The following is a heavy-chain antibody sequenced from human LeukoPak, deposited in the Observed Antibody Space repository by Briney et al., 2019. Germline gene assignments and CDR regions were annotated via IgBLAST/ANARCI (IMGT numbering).Heavy chain of an antibody. CDR1: GGSFSGYY. CDR2: INHSGST. D-gene: IGHD6-13*01. V-gene: IGHV4-34*01. CDR3: ARGEYSSSPDY. J-gene: IGHJ4*02. Sequence: PSETLSLTCAVYGGSFSGYYWSWIRQPPGKGLEWIGEINHSGSTNYNPSLKSRVTISVDTSKNQFSLKLSSVTAADTAVYYCARGEYSSSPDYWGQGTLVTVSS.